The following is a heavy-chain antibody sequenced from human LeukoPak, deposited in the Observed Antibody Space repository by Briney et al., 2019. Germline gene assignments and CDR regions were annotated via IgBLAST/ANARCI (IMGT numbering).Heavy chain of an antibody. J-gene: IGHJ6*03. CDR1: GYTFTSYD. Sequence: GASVKVSCKASGYTFTSYDINWVRQATGQGLEWMGWMNPNSGNTGYAQKFQGRVTMTRNTSISTAYMELSSLRSEDTAVYYCARSFRSSSFNYYYHMDVWGKGTTVTVSS. V-gene: IGHV1-8*01. CDR3: ARSFRSSSFNYYYHMDV. CDR2: MNPNSGNT. D-gene: IGHD2-2*01.